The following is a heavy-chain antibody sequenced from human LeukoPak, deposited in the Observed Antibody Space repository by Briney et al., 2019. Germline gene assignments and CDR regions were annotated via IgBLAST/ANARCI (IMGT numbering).Heavy chain of an antibody. Sequence: SETLSLTCTVSGGSISINTYYWGWIRQSPGKGLEWIGSIYYSGRTYNNPSLKSRVTISVDTSKNHFSLKLSSVTAADTAVYYCAREGGYSHWFDPWGQGTLVTVSS. D-gene: IGHD5-18*01. J-gene: IGHJ5*02. CDR2: IYYSGRT. V-gene: IGHV4-39*07. CDR1: GGSISINTYY. CDR3: AREGGYSHWFDP.